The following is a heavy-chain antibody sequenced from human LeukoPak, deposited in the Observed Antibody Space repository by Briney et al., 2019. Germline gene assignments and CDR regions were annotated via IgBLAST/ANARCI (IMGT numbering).Heavy chain of an antibody. CDR3: ARGSNSGYSIDY. CDR2: IWYDGSNE. D-gene: IGHD3-22*01. V-gene: IGHV3-33*01. CDR1: GFSFSSYG. Sequence: GGSLRLSCAVSGFSFSSYGMHWVRQAPGKGLEWVAVIWYDGSNENYADSVKGRFTISRGNSKNTLYLQMNSLRAEDTAVYFCARGSNSGYSIDYWGQGTLATVSS. J-gene: IGHJ4*02.